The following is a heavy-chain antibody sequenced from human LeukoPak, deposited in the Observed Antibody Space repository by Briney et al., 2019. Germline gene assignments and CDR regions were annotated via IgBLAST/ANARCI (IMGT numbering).Heavy chain of an antibody. V-gene: IGHV1-2*02. CDR3: ASYPRYSSSPPFDY. CDR2: INPNTGDT. CDR1: GYTFTGQD. J-gene: IGHJ4*02. Sequence: GASVKVFCKASGYTFTGQDMHWVRQAPGQGLEWMGWINPNTGDTNYAQKFQGRVTMSRDTTISTAYMELSRLTSDDTAVYYCASYPRYSSSPPFDYWGQGTLVTVSS. D-gene: IGHD6-19*01.